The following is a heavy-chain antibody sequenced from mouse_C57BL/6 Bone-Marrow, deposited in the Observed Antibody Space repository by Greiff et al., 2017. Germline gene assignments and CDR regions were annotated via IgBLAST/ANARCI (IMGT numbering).Heavy chain of an antibody. CDR1: GFTFSDYG. J-gene: IGHJ3*01. V-gene: IGHV5-17*01. Sequence: DVHLVESGGGLVKPGGSLKLSCAASGFTFSDYGMHWVRQAPEKGLEWVAYISSGSSTIYYADTVKGRFTISRDNAKNTLFLQMTSLRAEDTAMYYCARSLAWFAYWGQGTLVTVSA. D-gene: IGHD6-2*01. CDR2: ISSGSSTI. CDR3: ARSLAWFAY.